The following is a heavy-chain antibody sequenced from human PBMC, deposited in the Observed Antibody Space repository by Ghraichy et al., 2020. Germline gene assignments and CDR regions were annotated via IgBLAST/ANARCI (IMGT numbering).Heavy chain of an antibody. CDR2: IYTSGST. CDR3: ARESRGTGTSGYYYGMDV. CDR1: GGSISSGSYY. Sequence: SETLSLTCTVSGGSISSGSYYWSWIRQPAGKGLEWIGRIYTSGSTNYNPSLKSRVTISVDTSKNQFSLKLSSVTAADTAVYYCARESRGTGTSGYYYGMDVWGQGTTVTVSS. V-gene: IGHV4-61*02. J-gene: IGHJ6*02. D-gene: IGHD1-7*01.